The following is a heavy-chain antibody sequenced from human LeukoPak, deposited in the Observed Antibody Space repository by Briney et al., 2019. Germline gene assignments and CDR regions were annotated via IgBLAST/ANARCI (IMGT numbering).Heavy chain of an antibody. Sequence: GGSLRLSCAASGFTFSICGMHWVRQAPGKGLEWVAVISYDGSNKYYADSVKGRFTISRDNSKNTLYLQMNSLRAEDTDVYYCAKDHGGIAIWGQGTMVTVSS. CDR3: AKDHGGIAI. CDR2: ISYDGSNK. D-gene: IGHD6-13*01. CDR1: GFTFSICG. J-gene: IGHJ3*02. V-gene: IGHV3-30*18.